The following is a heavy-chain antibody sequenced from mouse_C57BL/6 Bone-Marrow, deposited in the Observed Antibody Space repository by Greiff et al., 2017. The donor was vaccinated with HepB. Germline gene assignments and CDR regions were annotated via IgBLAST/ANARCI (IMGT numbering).Heavy chain of an antibody. D-gene: IGHD2-5*01. V-gene: IGHV6-3*01. CDR2: IRLKSDNYAT. J-gene: IGHJ2*01. CDR1: GFTFSNYW. Sequence: EVMLEESGGGLVQPGGSMKLSCVASGFTFSNYWMNWVRQSPEKGLEWVAQIRLKSDNYATHYAESVKGRFTISRDDSKSSVYLQMNNLRAEDTGMYYCTVGMSNYDFDYWGQGTTLTVSS. CDR3: TVGMSNYDFDY.